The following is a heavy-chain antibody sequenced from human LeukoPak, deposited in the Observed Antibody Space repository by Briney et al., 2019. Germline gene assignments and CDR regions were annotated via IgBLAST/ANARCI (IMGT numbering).Heavy chain of an antibody. V-gene: IGHV3-23*01. D-gene: IGHD3-22*01. CDR2: IRSGGISK. CDR1: GFTFSAYA. Sequence: GGSLRLSCAASGFTFSAYAMTWVRQGPGKGLEWVANIRSGGISKNYADSVRGRFTISRDDSTSTLYLEMNSLRAEDTAVYYCAKTYYDSGCLIDYWGQGTLVTVSS. CDR3: AKTYYDSGCLIDY. J-gene: IGHJ4*02.